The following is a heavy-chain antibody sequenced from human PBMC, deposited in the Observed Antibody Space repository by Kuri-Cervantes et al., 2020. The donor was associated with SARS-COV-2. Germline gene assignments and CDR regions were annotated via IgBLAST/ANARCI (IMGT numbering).Heavy chain of an antibody. CDR1: GFTFSSYA. J-gene: IGHJ4*02. CDR2: INPDGSYT. CDR3: ARDKSPEDYFDY. V-gene: IGHV3-23*01. Sequence: GESLKISCAASGFTFSSYAMSWVRQAPGKGLEWVSRINPDGSYTNNADSVKGRFTLSRDNSKNTLYLQMNSLRAEDTAVYYCARDKSPEDYFDYWGQGTLVTVSS.